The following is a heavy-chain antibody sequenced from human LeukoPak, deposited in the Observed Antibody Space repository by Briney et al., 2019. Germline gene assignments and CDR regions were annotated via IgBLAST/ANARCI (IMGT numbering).Heavy chain of an antibody. CDR3: ARFGYCSGGNCYFDAFDI. V-gene: IGHV1-46*01. Sequence: ASVKVSCKASGYTFTSYYMHWVRQAPGQGLEWMGIINPSGGSTSYAQKFQGRVTMTRDTSTSTVYMELSSLRSEDTAVYFCARFGYCSGGNCYFDAFDIWGQGTMVTVSS. CDR1: GYTFTSYY. J-gene: IGHJ3*02. CDR2: INPSGGST. D-gene: IGHD2-15*01.